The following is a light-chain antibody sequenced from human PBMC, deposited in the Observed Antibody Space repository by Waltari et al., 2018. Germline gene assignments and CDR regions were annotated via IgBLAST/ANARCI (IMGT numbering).Light chain of an antibody. J-gene: IGLJ2*01. CDR2: EDN. Sequence: SYELTQPPSVSVSPGQTARITCSGAALPRTYAYWFQQKSDQAPVLGIYEDNKRPSGIPGRFSGSTSGTMATLTISGAQVEDEGDYYPFSKDSSGYHIGVLDGGTKLTV. V-gene: IGLV3-10*01. CDR1: ALPRTY. CDR3: FSKDSSGYHIGV.